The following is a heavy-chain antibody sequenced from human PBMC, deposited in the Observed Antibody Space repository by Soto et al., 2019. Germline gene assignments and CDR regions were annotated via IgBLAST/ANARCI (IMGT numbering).Heavy chain of an antibody. J-gene: IGHJ6*02. CDR3: ARDYCSSTSCYRRSYYYYGMDV. D-gene: IGHD2-2*02. CDR2: INPSVGST. CDR1: GYTFTSYY. Sequence: QVQLVQSGAEVKKPGASVKVSCKASGYTFTSYYMHWVRQAPGQGLEWMGIINPSVGSTSYAQKFQSRVTMTRDTSTTTVYMELSSLRSEDTAVYYCARDYCSSTSCYRRSYYYYGMDVWGQGTTVTVSS. V-gene: IGHV1-46*01.